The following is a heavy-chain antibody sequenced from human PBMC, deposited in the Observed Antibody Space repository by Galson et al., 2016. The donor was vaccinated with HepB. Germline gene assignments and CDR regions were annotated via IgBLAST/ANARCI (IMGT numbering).Heavy chain of an antibody. V-gene: IGHV4-61*02. CDR3: ARVLDWGNWFDP. J-gene: IGHJ5*02. Sequence: TLSLTCTVSGGSISSDNYYWNWIRQPAGKGLEWIGRIYISGSTKYNPSLKSRVTISVDTSKNQFSLKLTSVTATDTAVYYCARVLDWGNWFDPWGQGTLVTVSS. CDR2: IYISGST. CDR1: GGSISSDNYY. D-gene: IGHD3-16*01.